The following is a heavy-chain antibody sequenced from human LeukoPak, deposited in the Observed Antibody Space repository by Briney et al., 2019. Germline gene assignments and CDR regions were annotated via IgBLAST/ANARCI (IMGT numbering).Heavy chain of an antibody. V-gene: IGHV3-53*01. J-gene: IGHJ4*02. CDR1: GFTVSSNY. CDR3: ASTGYSSGWYEGPDY. CDR2: IYSGGST. Sequence: GGSLRLSCAASGFTVSSNYTSWVRQAPGKGLEWVSVIYSGGSTYYADSVKGRFTISRDNSKNTLYLQMNSLRAEDTAVYYCASTGYSSGWYEGPDYWGQGTLVTVSS. D-gene: IGHD6-19*01.